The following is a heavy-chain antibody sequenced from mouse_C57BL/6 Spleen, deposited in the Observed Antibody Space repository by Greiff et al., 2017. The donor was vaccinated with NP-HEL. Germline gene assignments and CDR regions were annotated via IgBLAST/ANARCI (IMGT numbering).Heavy chain of an antibody. Sequence: EVKLMESGGGLVKPGGSLKLSCAASGFTFSDYGMHWVRQAPEKGLEWVAYISSGSSTIYYADTVTGRFTISRDNAKNTLFLQMTSLRSEDTAMYYCARRVGSHFDVWGTGTTVTVSS. CDR1: GFTFSDYG. CDR3: ARRVGSHFDV. D-gene: IGHD1-1*01. J-gene: IGHJ1*03. V-gene: IGHV5-17*01. CDR2: ISSGSSTI.